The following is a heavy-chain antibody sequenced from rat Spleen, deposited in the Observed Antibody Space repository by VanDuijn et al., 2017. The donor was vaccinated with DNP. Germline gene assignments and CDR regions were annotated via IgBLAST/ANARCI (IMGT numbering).Heavy chain of an antibody. J-gene: IGHJ2*01. Sequence: EVQLVESGGGLVQPGRSLKLSCAASGFTFSNYDMAWVRQAPTKGLEWVSSISTSGSSTYYRDSVKGRFTVSRDNAKSTLYLQMDSLRSEDTATYYCARHVLPLRVWDYWGQGVMVTVSS. D-gene: IGHD1-4*01. CDR2: ISTSGSST. CDR1: GFTFSNYD. CDR3: ARHVLPLRVWDY. V-gene: IGHV5-25*01.